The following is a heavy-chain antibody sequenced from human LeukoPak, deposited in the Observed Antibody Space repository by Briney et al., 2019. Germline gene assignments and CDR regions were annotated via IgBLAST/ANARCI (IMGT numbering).Heavy chain of an antibody. CDR2: ISGSGGST. J-gene: IGHJ5*02. CDR1: GFTFSSYA. CDR3: AKSPIAAAGIRDWFDP. Sequence: PGGSLRLSCAASGFTFSSYAMSWVRQAPGKGLECVSAISGSGGSTYYADSVKGRFTISRDNSKNTLYLQMNSLRAEDTAVYYCAKSPIAAAGIRDWFDPWGQGTLVTVSS. V-gene: IGHV3-23*01. D-gene: IGHD6-13*01.